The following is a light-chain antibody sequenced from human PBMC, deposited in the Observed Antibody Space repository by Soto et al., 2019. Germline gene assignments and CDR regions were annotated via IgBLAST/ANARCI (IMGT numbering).Light chain of an antibody. Sequence: DIRMSQSPSTLSASVGDRVTMTCRASQSISSWLAWYQQKPGKAPKLLIYDASSLESGVPSRFSGSGSGTDFTLTISSLQPEDFATYYCQQSYSTPRTFGQGTKVDIK. CDR2: DAS. CDR1: QSISSW. J-gene: IGKJ1*01. CDR3: QQSYSTPRT. V-gene: IGKV1-39*01.